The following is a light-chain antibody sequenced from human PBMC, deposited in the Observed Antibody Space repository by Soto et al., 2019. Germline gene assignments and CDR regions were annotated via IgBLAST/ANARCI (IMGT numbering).Light chain of an antibody. V-gene: IGKV3-15*01. CDR1: QRVSSN. J-gene: IGKJ1*01. CDR2: GAS. CDR3: QQYNNWRQT. Sequence: IVMTQSPATLSVSPGERATLSCRASQRVSSNVAWYQQKPGQAPRFLLYGASARATGVPARFSGSGSGTQFTLTISSLQSEDFAVYYCQQYNNWRQTFGQGTKVDIK.